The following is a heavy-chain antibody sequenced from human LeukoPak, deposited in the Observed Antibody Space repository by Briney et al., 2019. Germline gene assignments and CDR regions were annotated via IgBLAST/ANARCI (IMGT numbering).Heavy chain of an antibody. D-gene: IGHD1-26*01. J-gene: IGHJ5*02. CDR3: ASNLSGSYYNWFDP. CDR2: IYYSGST. V-gene: IGHV4-61*01. CDR1: GGSVSSGSYY. Sequence: SETLSLTCTVSGGSVSSGSYYWSWIRQPPGKGLEWIGYIYYSGSTNYNPSPKSRVTISVDTSKNQFSLKLSSVTAADTAVYYCASNLSGSYYNWFDPWGQGTLVTVSS.